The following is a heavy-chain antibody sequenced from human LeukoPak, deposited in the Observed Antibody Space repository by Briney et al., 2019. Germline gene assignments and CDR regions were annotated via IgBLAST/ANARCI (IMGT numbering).Heavy chain of an antibody. D-gene: IGHD6-6*01. J-gene: IGHJ4*02. CDR1: GFTFRSYS. Sequence: GSLRLSCAASGFTFRSYSMNWVRQPPGKGLEWIGEINHSGSTNYNPSLKSRVTISVDTSKNQFSLKLSSVTAADTAVYYCARGNIAARPSGYWGQGTLVTVSS. CDR3: ARGNIAARPSGY. CDR2: INHSGST. V-gene: IGHV4-34*01.